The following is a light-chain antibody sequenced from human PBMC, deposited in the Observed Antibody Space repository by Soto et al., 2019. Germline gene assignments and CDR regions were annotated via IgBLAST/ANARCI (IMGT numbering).Light chain of an antibody. V-gene: IGLV1-51*01. CDR3: ATWDSSLSAAV. J-gene: IGLJ2*01. Sequence: QSVLTQPPSVSAAPGQKVTVSCSGSSSNIANNYVSWYQQLPGTAPKLLIYDNNKRPSGIPDRFSGSKSGTSATLGITGLQTGDEAHYYCATWDSSLSAAVFGRGTKLTVL. CDR1: SSNIANNY. CDR2: DNN.